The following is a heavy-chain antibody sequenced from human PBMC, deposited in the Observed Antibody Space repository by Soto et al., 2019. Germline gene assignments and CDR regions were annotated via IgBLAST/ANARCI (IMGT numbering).Heavy chain of an antibody. D-gene: IGHD3-3*01. Sequence: SETLSLTCAVSGDSISRGGYSWTWIRQPPGKALEWIGNIYDSGSTSYNPSLKSRVTISVDTSKNQFSLKLSSVTAADTAVYYCARGSFDFWSGYYKLGNWFDPWGQGTLVTV. CDR2: IYDSGST. J-gene: IGHJ5*02. CDR1: GDSISRGGYS. V-gene: IGHV4-30-2*01. CDR3: ARGSFDFWSGYYKLGNWFDP.